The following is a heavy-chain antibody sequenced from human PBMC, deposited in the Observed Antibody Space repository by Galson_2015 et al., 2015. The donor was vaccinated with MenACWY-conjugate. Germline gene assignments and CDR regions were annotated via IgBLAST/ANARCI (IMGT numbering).Heavy chain of an antibody. Sequence: SVKVSCKASGLIFTNIGFSWVRQAPGQGLEWMGWISASNGNAKYAERVQDRISLTTDKSTSTAYMELSRLTSDDTAVYYCVRDMGFFDHWGQGSMVTVSP. CDR3: VRDMGFFDH. J-gene: IGHJ4*02. CDR1: GLIFTNIG. D-gene: IGHD3-16*01. CDR2: ISASNGNA. V-gene: IGHV1-18*04.